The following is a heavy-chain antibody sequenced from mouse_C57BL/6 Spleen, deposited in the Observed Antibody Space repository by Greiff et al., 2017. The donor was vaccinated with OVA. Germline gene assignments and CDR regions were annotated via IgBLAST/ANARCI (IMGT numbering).Heavy chain of an antibody. Sequence: QVQLQQSGAELVRPGASVKLSCKASGYTFTDYYINWVKQRPGQGLEWIARIYPGSGNTYYNEKFKGKATLTAEKSSSTAYMQLSSLTSEDSAVYFCAGGYEDYAMDYWGQGTSVTVSS. CDR1: GYTFTDYY. J-gene: IGHJ4*01. V-gene: IGHV1-76*01. D-gene: IGHD2-2*01. CDR2: IYPGSGNT. CDR3: AGGYEDYAMDY.